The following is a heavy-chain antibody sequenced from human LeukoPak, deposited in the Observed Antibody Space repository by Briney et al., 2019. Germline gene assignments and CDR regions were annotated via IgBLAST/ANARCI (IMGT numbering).Heavy chain of an antibody. J-gene: IGHJ4*02. D-gene: IGHD6-19*01. CDR2: IWYDGTNK. Sequence: GGSLRLSCVGSAFTFSAYGMHWVRQAPGQGLERVASIWYDGTNKYYGDSMKGRFTISRDNSKDTLYLQMDSLRVEDTAMYYCAKVGHSSGYFDYWGQGTLVTVSS. V-gene: IGHV3-33*06. CDR3: AKVGHSSGYFDY. CDR1: AFTFSAYG.